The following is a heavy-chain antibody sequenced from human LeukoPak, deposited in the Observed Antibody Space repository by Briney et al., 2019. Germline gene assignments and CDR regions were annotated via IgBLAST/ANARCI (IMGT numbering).Heavy chain of an antibody. CDR1: GFTFSSYS. J-gene: IGHJ6*04. CDR3: ARDGSWYCSSTSCLQVDV. V-gene: IGHV3-48*04. CDR2: ISSSSSTI. D-gene: IGHD2-2*01. Sequence: GGSLRLSCAASGFTFSSYSMNWVRQAPGKGLEWVSYISSSSSTIYYADSVKGRFTISRDNAKNSLYLQMNSLRAEDTAVYYCARDGSWYCSSTSCLQVDVWGKGTTVTVSS.